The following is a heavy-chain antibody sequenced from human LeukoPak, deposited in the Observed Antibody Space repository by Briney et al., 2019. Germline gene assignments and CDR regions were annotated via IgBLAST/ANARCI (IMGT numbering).Heavy chain of an antibody. V-gene: IGHV3-74*01. CDR3: ARVAKGWYDSSGYYYNY. D-gene: IGHD3-22*01. J-gene: IGHJ4*02. CDR1: RFTFSSYW. CDR2: INTDGSST. Sequence: GGSLRLSCAASRFTFSSYWMHWVRQAPGKGLVWVSRINTDGSSTSYADSVKGRFTISRDNAKNTLYLQMNSLRAEDTAVYYCARVAKGWYDSSGYYYNYWGQGTLVTLSS.